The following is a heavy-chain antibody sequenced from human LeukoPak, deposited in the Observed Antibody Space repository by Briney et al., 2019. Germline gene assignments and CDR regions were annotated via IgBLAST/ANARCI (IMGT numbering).Heavy chain of an antibody. Sequence: GGSLRLSCAASGFTFSDYGMHWVRQAPGKGLEWVAFIRYDGSNKYYADSVRGRFTISRDNSKNTLYLQMSTLRAEDTAVYFCAKGYWSGYSFDNWFDPWGQGTLVTVSS. V-gene: IGHV3-30*02. D-gene: IGHD3-3*01. CDR3: AKGYWSGYSFDNWFDP. CDR2: IRYDGSNK. CDR1: GFTFSDYG. J-gene: IGHJ5*02.